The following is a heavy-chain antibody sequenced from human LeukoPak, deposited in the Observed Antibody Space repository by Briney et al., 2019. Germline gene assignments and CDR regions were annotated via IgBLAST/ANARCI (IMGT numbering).Heavy chain of an antibody. CDR1: GGSIDNYY. D-gene: IGHD2-21*01. J-gene: IGHJ3*02. CDR2: ISDSGST. CDR3: ARKNSFDI. Sequence: SETLSLTCTVSGGSIDNYYWNWIRQPPGKGLEWIAYISDSGSTNYNPSLKGRVTISLDTSKNQFSLKLTSVTAADTVMYYCARKNSFDIWGRGTMVTVA. V-gene: IGHV4-59*08.